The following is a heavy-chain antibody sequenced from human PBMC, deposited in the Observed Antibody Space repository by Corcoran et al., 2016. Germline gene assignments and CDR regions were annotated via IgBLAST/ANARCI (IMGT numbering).Heavy chain of an antibody. CDR1: GFTFSSYS. Sequence: EVQLVESGGGLVKPGGSLRLSCAASGFTFSSYSMNWVRQAPGKGLEWVSSISSSSSYIYYADSVKGRFTISRDNAKNSLYLQMNSLRAEDTAVDYCARDEYSSSSDSGYYYYYGMDVWGQGTTVTVSS. CDR2: ISSSSSYI. J-gene: IGHJ6*02. D-gene: IGHD6-6*01. V-gene: IGHV3-21*01. CDR3: ARDEYSSSSDSGYYYYYGMDV.